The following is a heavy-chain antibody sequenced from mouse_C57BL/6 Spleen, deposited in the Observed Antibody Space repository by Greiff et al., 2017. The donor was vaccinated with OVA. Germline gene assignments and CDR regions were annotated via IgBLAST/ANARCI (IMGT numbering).Heavy chain of an antibody. D-gene: IGHD2-4*01. Sequence: EVQLQQSGPELVKPGASVKISCKASGYTFTDYYMNWVKQSHGKSLEWIGDINPNNGGTSYNQKFKGKATLTVDKSSSTAYMELRSLTSEDSAVYYCAIYDYFADWGQGTLVTVSA. V-gene: IGHV1-26*01. J-gene: IGHJ3*01. CDR2: INPNNGGT. CDR3: AIYDYFAD. CDR1: GYTFTDYY.